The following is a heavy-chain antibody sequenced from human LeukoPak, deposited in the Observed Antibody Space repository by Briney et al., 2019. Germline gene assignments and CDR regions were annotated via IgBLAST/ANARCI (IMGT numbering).Heavy chain of an antibody. D-gene: IGHD3-16*01. J-gene: IGHJ5*02. CDR2: INPDSGGI. Sequence: ASVKVSCKTSGYTFTDYYLHWVRQAPGQGLEWRGWINPDSGGISSAQKFQGRVTMTRDTSITTVYMEMSWLTSDDTAIYYCARADRLHGGPYLIGPWGQGTLVTVSS. V-gene: IGHV1-2*02. CDR1: GYTFTDYY. CDR3: ARADRLHGGPYLIGP.